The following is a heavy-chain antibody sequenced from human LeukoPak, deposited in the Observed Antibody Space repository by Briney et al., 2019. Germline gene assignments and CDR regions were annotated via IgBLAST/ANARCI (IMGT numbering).Heavy chain of an antibody. J-gene: IGHJ6*03. V-gene: IGHV4-34*01. CDR2: INHSGST. CDR1: GGSFSGYY. Sequence: SETLSLTCAVYGGSFSGYYWSWIRQPPGKGLEWIGEINHSGSTNYNPSLKSRVTISVDTSKNQFSLKLSSVTAADTAVYYCARGSPYGYGSTDYYMDVWGKGTTVTVSS. D-gene: IGHD5-18*01. CDR3: ARGSPYGYGSTDYYMDV.